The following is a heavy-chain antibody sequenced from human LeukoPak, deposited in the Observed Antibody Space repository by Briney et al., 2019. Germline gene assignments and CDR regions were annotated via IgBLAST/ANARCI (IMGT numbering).Heavy chain of an antibody. CDR3: ARRWGSSSGRDYMDV. J-gene: IGHJ6*03. D-gene: IGHD6-6*01. Sequence: PSETLSLTCAVYGGSLSAYYWSWIRQPPGKGLVWIGEINLSGSTNYNPSLKSRVSISVDTSNNQFSLKLNSVTAADTAVYYCARRWGSSSGRDYMDVWGEGTTVTVSS. CDR2: INLSGST. CDR1: GGSLSAYY. V-gene: IGHV4-34*01.